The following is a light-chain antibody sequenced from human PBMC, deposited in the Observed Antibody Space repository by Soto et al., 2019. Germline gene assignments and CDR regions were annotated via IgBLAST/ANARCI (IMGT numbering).Light chain of an antibody. Sequence: IALTHTPGTLCLSLGERATPSCGSTQRVSTSYLAWYQQKPGRPPRLLIRGASRRATGVPDRFSGSGSGTDFTLTISRLEPEDFATFYCQHYDSFPITFGQGTRLEIK. CDR1: QRVSTSY. CDR3: QHYDSFPIT. V-gene: IGKV3-20*01. CDR2: GAS. J-gene: IGKJ5*01.